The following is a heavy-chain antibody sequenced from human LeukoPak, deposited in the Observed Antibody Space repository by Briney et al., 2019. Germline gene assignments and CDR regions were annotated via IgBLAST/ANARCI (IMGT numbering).Heavy chain of an antibody. CDR3: ARDAYSSSWSYYFDY. V-gene: IGHV4-4*07. J-gene: IGHJ4*02. Sequence: SETLSLTCTVSGNSFGDYYWSWIRQPAGKGLEWIGRIYTSGSTNYNPPLKSRVTMSVDTSKNQFSLKLSSVTAADTAVYYCARDAYSSSWSYYFDYWGQGTLVTVSS. D-gene: IGHD6-13*01. CDR1: GNSFGDYY. CDR2: IYTSGST.